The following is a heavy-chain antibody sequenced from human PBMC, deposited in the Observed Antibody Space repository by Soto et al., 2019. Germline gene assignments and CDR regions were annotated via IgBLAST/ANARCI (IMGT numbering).Heavy chain of an antibody. CDR2: ISYDGSNE. D-gene: IGHD5-12*01. V-gene: IGHV3-30*18. CDR3: TKEYIVATTWCYFES. Sequence: QVQLVQSGGGVVQPGRSLRLSCVASGFIFSTYGMHWVRQVPGKGLEWVAHISYDGSNEYYADSVKGRFTVSRDNAKNTLDLQMNGLKTEDTALYYCTKEYIVATTWCYFESWGQGALVIVSS. J-gene: IGHJ4*02. CDR1: GFIFSTYG.